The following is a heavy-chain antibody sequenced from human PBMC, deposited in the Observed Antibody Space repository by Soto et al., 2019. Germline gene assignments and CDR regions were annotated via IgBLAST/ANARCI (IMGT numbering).Heavy chain of an antibody. CDR3: ARAGSYRFDY. CDR2: ISGDGSTI. Sequence: EVQLVESGGGLVQPGGALRLSCASSGFSFTYWMHWVRQAPGEGLVWVSRISGDGSTINYADSVRGRFTISRDNARNTLFLQMDNLRAEDTAVYYCARAGSYRFDYWGQGTLVTVSS. V-gene: IGHV3-74*01. J-gene: IGHJ4*02. CDR1: GFSFTYW.